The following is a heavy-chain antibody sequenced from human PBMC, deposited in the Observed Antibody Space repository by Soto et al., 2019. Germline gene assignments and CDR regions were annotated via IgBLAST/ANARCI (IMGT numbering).Heavy chain of an antibody. V-gene: IGHV3-48*03. CDR2: ISSSGRSI. D-gene: IGHD3-22*01. CDR3: ARGVYDSSGYYYP. Sequence: EVQLVESGGGLVQPGGSLRLSCAASGFPFSSYEMSWVRQAPGKGLEYMSYISSSGRSISYADSVKGRFTISRDNAKNSLYLQMNNLRAEDTAVYYCARGVYDSSGYYYPWGQGTLVTVSS. CDR1: GFPFSSYE. J-gene: IGHJ5*02.